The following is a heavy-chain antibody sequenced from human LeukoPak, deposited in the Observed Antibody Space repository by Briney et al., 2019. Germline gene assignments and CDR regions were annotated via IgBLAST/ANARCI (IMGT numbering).Heavy chain of an antibody. CDR2: MNPNSGGT. J-gene: IGHJ6*02. D-gene: IGHD4-17*01. CDR1: GYTFTSYD. Sequence: ASVKVSCKASGYTFTSYDINWVRQATGQGLEWMGWMNPNSGGTNYAQKFQGRVTMTRDTSISTAYMELSRLRSDDTAVYYCARDLRYGDYDYYYGMDVWGQGTTVTVSS. CDR3: ARDLRYGDYDYYYGMDV. V-gene: IGHV1-2*02.